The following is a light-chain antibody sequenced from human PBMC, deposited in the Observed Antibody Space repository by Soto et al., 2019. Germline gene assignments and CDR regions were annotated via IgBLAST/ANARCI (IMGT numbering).Light chain of an antibody. J-gene: IGLJ2*01. CDR3: QVRDGSTDQVV. V-gene: IGLV3-21*02. Sequence: SYELTQPPAVSVAPGQTARITCGGDNIGTKSVHWYQQKAGQAPVLVVYDDSDRPSGISERLSGSNSGNTATLTISTVEAGDEADYYCQVRDGSTDQVVFAGGTKLTVL. CDR2: DDS. CDR1: NIGTKS.